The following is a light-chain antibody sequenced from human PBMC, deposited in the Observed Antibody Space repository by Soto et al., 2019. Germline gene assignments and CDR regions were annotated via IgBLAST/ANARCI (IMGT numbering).Light chain of an antibody. CDR3: QQYGCSPPFT. CDR2: GAS. J-gene: IGKJ4*01. Sequence: EFVLTQSPGTLSLSPGERATLSCRASQSVGSNSLAWYQQKPGQAPRILIYGASTRATGIPDRFSGSGSGTDCTLTISRPEPKDFAVYDCQQYGCSPPFTFGGGTKVEIK. CDR1: QSVGSNS. V-gene: IGKV3-20*01.